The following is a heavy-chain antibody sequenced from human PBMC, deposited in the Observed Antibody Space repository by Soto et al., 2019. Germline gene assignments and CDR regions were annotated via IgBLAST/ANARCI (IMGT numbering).Heavy chain of an antibody. CDR2: IFSNDEK. J-gene: IGHJ6*02. Sequence: QVTLKESGPVLVKPTETLTLTCTVSGFSLSNARMGVSWIRQPPGKALEWLAHIFSNDEKSYSTSLKSRLTISKDTSKSQVVLTMTNMDPVDTATYYCARSSGSYYSDFYYYGMDVWGQGTTVTVSS. CDR1: GFSLSNARMG. D-gene: IGHD3-10*01. CDR3: ARSSGSYYSDFYYYGMDV. V-gene: IGHV2-26*01.